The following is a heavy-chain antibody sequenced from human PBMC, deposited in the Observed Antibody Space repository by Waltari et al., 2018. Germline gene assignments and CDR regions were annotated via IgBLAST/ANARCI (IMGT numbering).Heavy chain of an antibody. Sequence: QVQLVQSGAEVKKPGASVKISCTTSEYTYTSSYVHWVRQAPGQGLAWMGIISPSGGSTIYAPNFQGRVTMTRDTSTSTVYMELSRLRSEDTAVYYCASDTGALWMDVWGQGTTVTVSS. D-gene: IGHD2-21*01. CDR1: EYTYTSSY. V-gene: IGHV1-46*01. CDR3: ASDTGALWMDV. CDR2: ISPSGGST. J-gene: IGHJ6*02.